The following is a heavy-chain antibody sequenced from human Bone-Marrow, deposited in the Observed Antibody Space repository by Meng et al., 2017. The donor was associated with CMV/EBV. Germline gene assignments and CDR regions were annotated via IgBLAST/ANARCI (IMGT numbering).Heavy chain of an antibody. J-gene: IGHJ4*02. D-gene: IGHD3-22*01. CDR1: GITFSDYS. Sequence: GESLKISCAASGITFSDYSMDWVRQAPGKGLEWVSSVSRSSDYVYYANSVKGRFTISRDNAQNSLYLQMNSLRAEDTAVYYCARDLGNSSGYLRYFDFWGQGTRVTVSS. CDR3: ARDLGNSSGYLRYFDF. CDR2: VSRSSDYV. V-gene: IGHV3-21*01.